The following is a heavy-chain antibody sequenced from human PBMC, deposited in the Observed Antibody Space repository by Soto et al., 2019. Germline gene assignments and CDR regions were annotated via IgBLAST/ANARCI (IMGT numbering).Heavy chain of an antibody. CDR2: IYSGGST. J-gene: IGHJ4*02. CDR3: ARYYYDSSGYYNPGYFDY. CDR1: GFIFTDYA. D-gene: IGHD3-22*01. Sequence: GGSLRLSCAASGFIFTDYAMTWVRQAPGKGLEWVSVIYSGGSTYYADSVKGRFTISRDNSKNTLYLQMNSLRAEDTAVYYCARYYYDSSGYYNPGYFDYWGQGTLVTVSS. V-gene: IGHV3-66*01.